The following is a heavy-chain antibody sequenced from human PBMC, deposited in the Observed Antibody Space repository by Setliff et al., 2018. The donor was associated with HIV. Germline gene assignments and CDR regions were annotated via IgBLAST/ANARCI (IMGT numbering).Heavy chain of an antibody. CDR1: GFSFTSYG. J-gene: IGHJ6*02. Sequence: ASVKVSCKVSGFSFTSYGIIWVRQAPGQGLEWMGWISAYNGKTNYGQKFRGRVTMTRDTSTTTDYMELTSLRSDDTAAYYCARDVRDGFEEWFSTLADGMDVWGQVTTVTVSS. CDR2: ISAYNGKT. CDR3: ARDVRDGFEEWFSTLADGMDV. D-gene: IGHD3-3*01. V-gene: IGHV1-18*01.